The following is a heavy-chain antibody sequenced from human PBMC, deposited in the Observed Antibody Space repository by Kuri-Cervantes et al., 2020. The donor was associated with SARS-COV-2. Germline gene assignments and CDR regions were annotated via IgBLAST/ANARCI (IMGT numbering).Heavy chain of an antibody. CDR3: ARLYYYDSSGYYYYYGTDV. CDR2: ISAYNGNT. J-gene: IGHJ6*02. D-gene: IGHD3-22*01. CDR1: GDTLNTDA. Sequence: ASVKVSCKASGDTLNTDAISWVRQAPGQGLEWMGWISAYNGNTNYAQKLQGRVTMTTDTSTSTAYMELRSLRSDDTAVYYCARLYYYDSSGYYYYYGTDVWGQGTTVTVSS. V-gene: IGHV1-18*01.